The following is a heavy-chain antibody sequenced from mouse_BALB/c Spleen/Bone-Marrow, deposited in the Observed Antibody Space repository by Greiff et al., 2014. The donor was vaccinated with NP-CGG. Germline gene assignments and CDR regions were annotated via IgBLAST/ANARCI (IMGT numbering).Heavy chain of an antibody. V-gene: IGHV1-4*01. CDR2: INPSSGYT. Sequence: QVQLQQSGAELARPGASVKMSCKASGYTFTSYTMHWVKQRHGQGLEWIGYINPSSGYTNYNQKFKDKATLTADKSSSTAYMQLSSLTSEDSAVYYCALANWDIGGPFAYWGQGTLVTVSA. J-gene: IGHJ3*01. D-gene: IGHD4-1*01. CDR1: GYTFTSYT. CDR3: ALANWDIGGPFAY.